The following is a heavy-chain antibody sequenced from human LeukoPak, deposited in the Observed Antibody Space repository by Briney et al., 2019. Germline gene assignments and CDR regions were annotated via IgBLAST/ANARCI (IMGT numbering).Heavy chain of an antibody. CDR2: MNPNSGNT. D-gene: IGHD4-17*01. CDR3: ASSDYGDYNAFDI. CDR1: GYTFTGYY. V-gene: IGHV1-8*02. Sequence: GASVKVSCKXSGYTFTGYYMHWVRQAPGRGLEWMGWMNPNSGNTGYAQKFQGRVTMTRNTSISTAYMELSSLRSEDTAVYYCASSDYGDYNAFDIWGQGTMVTVSS. J-gene: IGHJ3*02.